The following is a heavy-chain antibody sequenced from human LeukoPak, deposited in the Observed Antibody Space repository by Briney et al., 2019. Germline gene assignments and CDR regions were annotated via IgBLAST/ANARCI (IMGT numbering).Heavy chain of an antibody. Sequence: GGSLRLSCAASGFTFSSYWISWVRQAPGKGLEWVANIKQDGGEEVYVDSVKGRFTISRDNAKNSLFLQMNTLRAEDTAVYYCARDPYSSTWSYGMDVWGQGTTVTVSS. J-gene: IGHJ6*02. CDR2: IKQDGGEE. V-gene: IGHV3-7*05. CDR3: ARDPYSSTWSYGMDV. D-gene: IGHD6-6*01. CDR1: GFTFSSYW.